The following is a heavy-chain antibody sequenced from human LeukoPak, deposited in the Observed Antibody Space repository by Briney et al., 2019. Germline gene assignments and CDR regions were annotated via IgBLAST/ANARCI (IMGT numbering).Heavy chain of an antibody. V-gene: IGHV3-53*01. J-gene: IGHJ4*02. CDR2: IYSGDKT. CDR1: GLTVIAQY. Sequence: GGSLRLSCEASGLTVIAQYMTWVRQAPGRGLESVSLIYSGDKTYYANSVKGRFIISRDPSKNAVYLQMNNVRAEDTAVYYCARALASGYYSYFDDWGQGTLVTVSS. CDR3: ARALASGYYSYFDD. D-gene: IGHD3-3*01.